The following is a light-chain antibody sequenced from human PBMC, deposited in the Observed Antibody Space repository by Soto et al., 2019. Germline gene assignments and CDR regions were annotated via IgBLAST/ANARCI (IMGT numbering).Light chain of an antibody. CDR1: QSISSW. CDR2: DAY. CDR3: QQYNSYLYT. V-gene: IGKV1-5*01. Sequence: DIQMTQSPSTLSASVGDRVTITCRASQSISSWLAWYQQKPGKAPKLLIYDAYSLESGVPSRFSGSGSGTEFTLTISSLQPYDFATYYCQQYNSYLYTFGQGTKLEIK. J-gene: IGKJ2*01.